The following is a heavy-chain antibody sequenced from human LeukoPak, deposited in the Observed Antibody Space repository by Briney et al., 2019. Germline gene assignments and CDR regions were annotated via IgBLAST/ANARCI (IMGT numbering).Heavy chain of an antibody. CDR1: GGTFSSYA. CDR3: ATGVVNRPRYFDY. D-gene: IGHD3-3*01. V-gene: IGHV1-69*13. Sequence: ASVKVSCKASGGTFSSYAINWVRQAPGQGLEWMAGIIPIFGTTKYAEKFQGRVTITADESTSTAYMQLSSLRSEDTAVYYCATGVVNRPRYFDYWGQGTLVTVSS. J-gene: IGHJ4*02. CDR2: IIPIFGTT.